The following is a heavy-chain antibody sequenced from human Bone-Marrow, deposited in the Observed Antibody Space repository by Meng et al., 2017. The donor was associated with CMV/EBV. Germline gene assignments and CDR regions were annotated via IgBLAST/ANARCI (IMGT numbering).Heavy chain of an antibody. CDR3: ARVIAARPRYFDL. J-gene: IGHJ2*01. D-gene: IGHD6-6*01. CDR2: IKQDGSEK. V-gene: IGHV3-7*01. Sequence: GESLKISCAASGFTFSSYWMSWVRQAPGKGLEWVANIKQDGSEKYYVDSVKGRFTTSRDNAKNSLYLQMNSLRAEDTAVYYCARVIAARPRYFDLWGRGTLVTVSS. CDR1: GFTFSSYW.